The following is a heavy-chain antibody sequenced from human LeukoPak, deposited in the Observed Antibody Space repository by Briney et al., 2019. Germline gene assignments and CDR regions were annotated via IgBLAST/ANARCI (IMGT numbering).Heavy chain of an antibody. J-gene: IGHJ4*02. CDR2: ISTSSNYI. Sequence: GGSLRLSCAVSGFTFSSYDMNWVRQAPGKGLEWVSSISTSSNYIYYPDSVKGRFTISRDNAKNSLYLQMNSLRAEDTAVYYCARDRFGEPEGFDYWGQGTLVTVSS. D-gene: IGHD3-16*01. CDR1: GFTFSSYD. CDR3: ARDRFGEPEGFDY. V-gene: IGHV3-21*01.